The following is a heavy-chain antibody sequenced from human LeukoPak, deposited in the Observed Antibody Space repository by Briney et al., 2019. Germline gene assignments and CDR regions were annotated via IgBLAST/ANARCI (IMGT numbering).Heavy chain of an antibody. CDR2: ISAYNGNT. V-gene: IGHV1-18*01. CDR3: ARDEGDQAAAGNDY. D-gene: IGHD6-13*01. J-gene: IGHJ4*02. Sequence: ASVKVSCKASGYTFTSYGISWVRQAPGQGLECMGWISAYNGNTNYAQKLQGRVTMTTDTSTRTAYMELRSLRSDDTAVYYCARDEGDQAAAGNDYWGQGTLVTVSS. CDR1: GYTFTSYG.